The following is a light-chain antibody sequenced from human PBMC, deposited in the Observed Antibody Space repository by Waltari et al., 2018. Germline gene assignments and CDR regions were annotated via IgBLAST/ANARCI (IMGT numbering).Light chain of an antibody. CDR1: ALPKQF. CDR3: QSGDSSGVVV. Sequence: SYELTQPPSVSVSPGQTARITCSGDALPKQFAFRYQQKSGQAPVVVIYQDTERPSGIPDRISGSSAGTTVTLTISGAQAEDEADYYCQSGDSSGVVVFGGGTKLTVL. CDR2: QDT. V-gene: IGLV3-25*03. J-gene: IGLJ2*01.